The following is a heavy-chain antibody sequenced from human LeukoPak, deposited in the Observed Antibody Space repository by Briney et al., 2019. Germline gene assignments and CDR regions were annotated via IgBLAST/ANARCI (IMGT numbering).Heavy chain of an antibody. CDR3: ANHPGRGYGYLDY. J-gene: IGHJ4*02. CDR1: GFTFSSYA. V-gene: IGHV3-23*01. CDR2: ISGSGGST. Sequence: PGGSLRLSCAASGFTFSSYAMSWVRQAPGKVLEWVSAISGSGGSTYYADSVKGRFTISRDNSKNTLYLQMNSLRAEDTAVYYCANHPGRGYGYLDYWGQGTLVTVSS. D-gene: IGHD3-10*01.